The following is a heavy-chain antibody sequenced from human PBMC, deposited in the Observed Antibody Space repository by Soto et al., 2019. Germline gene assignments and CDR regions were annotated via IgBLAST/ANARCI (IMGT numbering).Heavy chain of an antibody. CDR2: IYYSGST. V-gene: IGHV4-30-4*01. CDR1: GGSISSGDYY. D-gene: IGHD3-10*01. CDR3: AREPIPPGQDLWFGELWYYYGMDV. Sequence: SETLSLTCTVSGGSISSGDYYWSWIRQPPGKGLEWIGYIYYSGSTYYNPSLKSRVTISVDTSKNQFSLKLSSVTAADTAVYYCAREPIPPGQDLWFGELWYYYGMDVWGQGTTVTVSS. J-gene: IGHJ6*02.